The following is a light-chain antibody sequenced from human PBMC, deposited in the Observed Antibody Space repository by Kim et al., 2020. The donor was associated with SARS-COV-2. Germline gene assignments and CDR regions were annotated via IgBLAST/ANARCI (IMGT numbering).Light chain of an antibody. CDR2: QDS. Sequence: VSPGQTASITCSGDKLGDKYAYWYQQKPGQSPVLVIYQDSKRPSGIPERFSGSNAGNTATLTISGTQAMDEADYYCQAWDSSTAVFGGGAKLTVL. V-gene: IGLV3-1*01. CDR1: KLGDKY. CDR3: QAWDSSTAV. J-gene: IGLJ2*01.